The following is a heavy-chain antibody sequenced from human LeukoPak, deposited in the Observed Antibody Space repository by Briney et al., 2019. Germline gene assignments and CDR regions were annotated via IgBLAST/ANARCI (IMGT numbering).Heavy chain of an antibody. CDR2: ISSSGSTV. D-gene: IGHD2-21*02. Sequence: GGSLRLSCAASGFTFSSYEMNWVRQAPGKGLEWVSYISSSGSTVYYADSVKGRFTISRDNAKNSLYLQMNSLRAEDTAVYYCARGNGLYCGGYCYSYYYYYMDVWGKGTTVTVSS. CDR3: ARGNGLYCGGYCYSYYYYYMDV. CDR1: GFTFSSYE. J-gene: IGHJ6*03. V-gene: IGHV3-48*03.